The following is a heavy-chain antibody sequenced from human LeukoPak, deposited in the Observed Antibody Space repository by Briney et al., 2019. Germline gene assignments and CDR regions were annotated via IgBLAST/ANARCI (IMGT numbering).Heavy chain of an antibody. J-gene: IGHJ4*02. CDR2: ISGSGGST. D-gene: IGHD3-3*01. CDR1: GFTFSSYA. CDR3: AKEPNFWSGYYPAFGY. V-gene: IGHV3-23*01. Sequence: GGSLRLSCAASGFTFSSYAMSWVRQAPGKGLEWVSAISGSGGSTYYADSVKGRFTISRDNSKNTLYLQMNSLRAEDTAVYYCAKEPNFWSGYYPAFGYWGQGTLATVSS.